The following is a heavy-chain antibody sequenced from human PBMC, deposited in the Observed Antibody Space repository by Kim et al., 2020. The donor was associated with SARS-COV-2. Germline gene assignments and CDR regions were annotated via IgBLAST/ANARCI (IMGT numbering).Heavy chain of an antibody. J-gene: IGHJ6*01. D-gene: IGHD4-17*01. CDR2: ISYDGSNK. Sequence: GGSLRLSCAASGFTFSSYGMHWVRQAPGKGLEWVAVISYDGSNKYYADSVKGRFTISRDNSKNTLYLQMNSLRAEDTAVYYCAKDLRYGDSRYYYYGMDV. CDR3: AKDLRYGDSRYYYYGMDV. CDR1: GFTFSSYG. V-gene: IGHV3-30*18.